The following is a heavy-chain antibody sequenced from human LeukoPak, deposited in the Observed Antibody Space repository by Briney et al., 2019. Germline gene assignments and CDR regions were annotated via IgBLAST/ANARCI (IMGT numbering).Heavy chain of an antibody. J-gene: IGHJ5*02. CDR2: IYTSGST. V-gene: IGHV4-61*02. Sequence: PSQTLSLTCTVSGGSISSGSYYWSWIRQPAGKGLEWIGRIYTSGSTNYNPSLKSRVTISVDTSKNQFSLKLSSVTAADTAVYYCAREAPGYYYDSSSRPFDPWGQGTLVTVSS. D-gene: IGHD3-22*01. CDR1: GGSISSGSYY. CDR3: AREAPGYYYDSSSRPFDP.